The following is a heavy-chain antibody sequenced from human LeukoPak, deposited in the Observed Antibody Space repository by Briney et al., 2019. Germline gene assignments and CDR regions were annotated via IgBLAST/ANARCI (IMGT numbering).Heavy chain of an antibody. J-gene: IGHJ4*02. V-gene: IGHV3-7*03. D-gene: IGHD2-15*01. CDR1: GFTFSRHW. CDR3: ASRSGGPGY. Sequence: GGSLRLSCAASGFTFSRHWMTWVRQAPGKGLEWVANIKHDGSEKNYVDSVKGRFTISRDNAKNSLYLQMNSLRAEDTALYYCASRSGGPGYWGQGTLVTVSS. CDR2: IKHDGSEK.